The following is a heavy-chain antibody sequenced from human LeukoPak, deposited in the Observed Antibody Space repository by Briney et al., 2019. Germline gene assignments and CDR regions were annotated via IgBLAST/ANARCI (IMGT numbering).Heavy chain of an antibody. CDR2: ISYDGSNK. J-gene: IGHJ4*02. D-gene: IGHD6-19*01. V-gene: IGHV3-30*03. CDR3: ARDYLAVAAFDY. Sequence: PGGSLRLSCAASGFTFSSYGMHWVRQAPGKGLEWVAVISYDGSNKYYADSVKGRFTISRDNSKNTLYLQMNSLRAEDTAVYYCARDYLAVAAFDYWGQGTLVTVSS. CDR1: GFTFSSYG.